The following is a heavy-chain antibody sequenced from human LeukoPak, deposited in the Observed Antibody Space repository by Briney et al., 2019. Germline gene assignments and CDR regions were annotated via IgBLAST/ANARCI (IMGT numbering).Heavy chain of an antibody. CDR2: IYTSGTT. J-gene: IGHJ3*02. CDR1: GGSISSSYW. V-gene: IGHV4-4*07. D-gene: IGHD6-19*01. Sequence: PSETPSLTCAVSGGSISSSYWWSWIRQPAGKGLEWIGRIYTSGTTNYNLSLKSRVTMSVDTSKNQFSLKLRSVTAADMAVYYCARETRSGRAFDIWGQGTMVTVSS. CDR3: ARETRSGRAFDI.